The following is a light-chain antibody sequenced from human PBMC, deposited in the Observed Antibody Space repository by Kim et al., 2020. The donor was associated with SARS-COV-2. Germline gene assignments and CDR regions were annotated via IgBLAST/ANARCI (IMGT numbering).Light chain of an antibody. CDR3: QVWDSSSDHPYV. CDR2: YDS. CDR1: NIGSKS. J-gene: IGLJ1*01. V-gene: IGLV3-21*04. Sequence: PGKTARIACGGNNIGSKSVHCYQQMPGQAPVLVIYYDSDRPSGIPERFSGSNSGNTATLTISRVEAGDEADYYCQVWDSSSDHPYVFGTGTKVTVL.